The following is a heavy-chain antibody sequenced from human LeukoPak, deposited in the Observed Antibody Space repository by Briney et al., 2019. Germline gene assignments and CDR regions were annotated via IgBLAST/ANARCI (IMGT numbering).Heavy chain of an antibody. J-gene: IGHJ3*02. V-gene: IGHV1-69*02. Sequence: SVKVSCKASGGTFSSYTISWVRQAPGQGLEWMGRIIPILGIANYAQKFQGRATITADKSTSTAYMELSSLRSEDTAVYYCARSHCSGGSCYSPAFDIWGQGTMVTVSS. CDR1: GGTFSSYT. CDR3: ARSHCSGGSCYSPAFDI. CDR2: IIPILGIA. D-gene: IGHD2-15*01.